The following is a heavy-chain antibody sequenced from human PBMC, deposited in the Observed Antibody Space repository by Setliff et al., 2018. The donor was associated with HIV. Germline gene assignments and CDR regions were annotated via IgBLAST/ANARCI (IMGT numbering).Heavy chain of an antibody. CDR3: ARETVGAFDH. Sequence: GGSLRLSCAASGFIFSSYAMHWVRQAPGKGLEWVACVRYDESNKYYAESVKDRFTISRDNVKNSVYLQMNSLRVEDTAVYYCARETVGAFDHWGQGALVTVSS. J-gene: IGHJ4*02. CDR1: GFIFSSYA. CDR2: VRYDESNK. V-gene: IGHV3-30*02.